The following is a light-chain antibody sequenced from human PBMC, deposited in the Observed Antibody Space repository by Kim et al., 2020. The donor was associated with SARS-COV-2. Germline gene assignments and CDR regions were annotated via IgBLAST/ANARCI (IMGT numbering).Light chain of an antibody. CDR1: GSSVGGLT. Sequence: PLSGPGPGSSVGGLTMSPGTSNTQAEPPKLMIYDVTDRPSGVSNRFSGSKSGNTASLTISGLQAEGEADYFCGSYSGSSTLHVVFGGGTQLTVL. V-gene: IGLV2-14*03. CDR3: GSYSGSSTLHVV. CDR2: DVT. J-gene: IGLJ2*01.